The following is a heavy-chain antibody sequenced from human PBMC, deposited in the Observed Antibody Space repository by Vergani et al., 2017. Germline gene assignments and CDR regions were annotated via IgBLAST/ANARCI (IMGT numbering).Heavy chain of an antibody. CDR2: IHHSGAT. CDR3: ARDTFXCDSENYDDVCDS. V-gene: IGHV4-59*01. D-gene: IGHD3-16*01. CDR1: GGSITNNF. Sequence: QVQLQESGPGLVKPSETLTLTCTVSGGSITNNFWSWIRRPPGKGLEWIGYIHHSGATNSKSSLRSRVSISIDTSKSSFSLRLSSVTTADTAMYYCARDTFXCDSENYDDVCDSLCQETMVIVSS. J-gene: IGHJ3*02.